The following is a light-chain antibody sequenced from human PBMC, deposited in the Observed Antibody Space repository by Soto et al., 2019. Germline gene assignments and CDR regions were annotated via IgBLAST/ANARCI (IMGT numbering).Light chain of an antibody. CDR1: QSVASSH. J-gene: IGKJ3*01. Sequence: EIVLTQSPGTLSLSPGERATLSCRASQSVASSHLDWYRQKPGQTPRLIIYDAAIRATGIPDRISGSGSGTDFTLTISRLEPEDFAVYYCQQYGSAPFTFGPGTKVDIK. CDR3: QQYGSAPFT. V-gene: IGKV3-20*01. CDR2: DAA.